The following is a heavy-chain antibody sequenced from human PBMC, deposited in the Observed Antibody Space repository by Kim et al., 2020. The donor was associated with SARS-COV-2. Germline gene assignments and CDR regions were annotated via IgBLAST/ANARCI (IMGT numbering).Heavy chain of an antibody. D-gene: IGHD3-16*01. Sequence: GGSLRLSCATSGFTFSAYDMNWVRQAPGKGLEWLSFITKSSATIYYADSVQGRFTISRDNAKNSLYLQMNSLRDEDTALYYCVRDRMGGAFDIWGQGTKGTVSS. CDR2: ITKSSATI. V-gene: IGHV3-48*02. CDR1: GFTFSAYD. CDR3: VRDRMGGAFDI. J-gene: IGHJ3*02.